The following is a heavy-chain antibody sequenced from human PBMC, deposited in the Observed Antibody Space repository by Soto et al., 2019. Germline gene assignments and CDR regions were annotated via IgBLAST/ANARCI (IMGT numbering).Heavy chain of an antibody. CDR3: ARGSTAAAGDFDY. Sequence: SETLSLTCTVSGGSISSYYWSWIRQPPGKGLEWIGYIYYSGSTNYNPSLKSRVTISVDTSKNQFSLKLSSVTAADTAVYYCARGSTAAAGDFDYWGQGTLVTVS. CDR1: GGSISSYY. CDR2: IYYSGST. J-gene: IGHJ4*02. V-gene: IGHV4-59*01. D-gene: IGHD6-13*01.